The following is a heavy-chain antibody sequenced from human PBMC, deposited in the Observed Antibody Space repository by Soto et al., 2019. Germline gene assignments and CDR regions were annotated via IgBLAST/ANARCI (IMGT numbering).Heavy chain of an antibody. CDR2: INHSGIT. D-gene: IGHD1-1*01. J-gene: IGHJ4*02. V-gene: IGHV4-34*01. CDR3: VRGPYNYNSRYFDY. CDR1: GGSFSGYF. Sequence: SETLSLTCTVSGGSFSGYFWTWIRQPPGKGLEWLAEINHSGITNYNPSVESRVSMSVDTSKNQFSLRLYSVTAADAAVYYCVRGPYNYNSRYFDYWGQGTLVTVSS.